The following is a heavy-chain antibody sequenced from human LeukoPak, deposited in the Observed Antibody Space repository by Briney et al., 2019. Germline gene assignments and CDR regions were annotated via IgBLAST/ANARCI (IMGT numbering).Heavy chain of an antibody. CDR1: GFTFSSYS. CDR2: ISSSSSTI. D-gene: IGHD6-13*01. J-gene: IGHJ5*02. Sequence: GGSLRLSCPASGFTFSSYSMNWVRQAPGKGLEWVSYISSSSSTIYYADSVKGRFTISRDNAKKSLYLQMNSLRAEDTALYHCARARSSSWYDWFDPWGQGTLVTVSS. CDR3: ARARSSSWYDWFDP. V-gene: IGHV3-48*04.